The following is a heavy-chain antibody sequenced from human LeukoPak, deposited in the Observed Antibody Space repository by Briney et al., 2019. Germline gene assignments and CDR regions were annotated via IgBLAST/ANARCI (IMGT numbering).Heavy chain of an antibody. J-gene: IGHJ4*02. V-gene: IGHV4-34*01. Sequence: SETLSLTCAVYGGSFSGYYWSWIRQPPGKGLEWIGEINHSGSTNYNPSLKSRVTISVDTSKNQFSLKLSSVTATDTAVYYCAKSPGQLDPFYFDYWGQGTLVTVSS. CDR3: AKSPGQLDPFYFDY. D-gene: IGHD6-13*01. CDR2: INHSGST. CDR1: GGSFSGYY.